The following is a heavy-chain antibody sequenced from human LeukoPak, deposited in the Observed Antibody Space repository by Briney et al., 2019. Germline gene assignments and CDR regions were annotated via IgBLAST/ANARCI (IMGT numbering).Heavy chain of an antibody. Sequence: AASVKVSCKAFGYTFTGYYMHWVRQAPGQGLEWMGWINPNSGGTYYAQKFQGRVTMTRDTSISTAYMELSRLRSDDTAVYYCARDLGDLAAFDYWGQGTLVTVS. CDR1: GYTFTGYY. D-gene: IGHD3-10*01. CDR2: INPNSGGT. CDR3: ARDLGDLAAFDY. J-gene: IGHJ4*02. V-gene: IGHV1-2*02.